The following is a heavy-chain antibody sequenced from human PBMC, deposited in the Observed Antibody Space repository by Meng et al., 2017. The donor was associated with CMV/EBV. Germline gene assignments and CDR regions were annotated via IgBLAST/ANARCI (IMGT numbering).Heavy chain of an antibody. V-gene: IGHV3-11*04. D-gene: IGHD3-22*01. CDR2: ISSSGSTI. CDR1: GFTFSDYY. J-gene: IGHJ4*02. CDR3: ASMDSSGYSFDY. Sequence: GESLKISCAASGFTFSDYYMSWIRQAPGKGLEWVSYISSSGSTIYYADSVKGRFTISRDNAKNSLYLQMNSLRAEDTAVYYCASMDSSGYSFDYWGQGTLVTVSS.